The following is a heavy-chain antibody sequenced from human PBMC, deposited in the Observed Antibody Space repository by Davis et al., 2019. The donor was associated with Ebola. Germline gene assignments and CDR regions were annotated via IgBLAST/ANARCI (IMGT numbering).Heavy chain of an antibody. D-gene: IGHD3-9*01. Sequence: ASAKVFCKSSGYTFTSYGRVWVRQAPGLGLEWMGWISGFNTNTNFAQKFQGRVTVSKDTSTNTAYMDLRSLTSDDTAIYYCARAPNYDVLTGTSSYYFDYWGQGTLVTVSS. V-gene: IGHV1-18*04. J-gene: IGHJ4*02. CDR3: ARAPNYDVLTGTSSYYFDY. CDR2: ISGFNTNT. CDR1: GYTFTSYG.